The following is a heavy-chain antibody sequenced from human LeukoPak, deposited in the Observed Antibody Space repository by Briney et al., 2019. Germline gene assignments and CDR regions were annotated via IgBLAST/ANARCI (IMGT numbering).Heavy chain of an antibody. Sequence: PSETLSLTCTVSGDSFSSYYWSWIRQPPGKGLEWIGSIYYSGSTYYSPSLKSRVTISVDTSKNQFSLKLSSVTAADTAVYYCARRYSSSWYWFDPWGQGTLVTVSS. J-gene: IGHJ5*02. CDR3: ARRYSSSWYWFDP. D-gene: IGHD6-13*01. CDR2: IYYSGST. CDR1: GDSFSSYY. V-gene: IGHV4-59*05.